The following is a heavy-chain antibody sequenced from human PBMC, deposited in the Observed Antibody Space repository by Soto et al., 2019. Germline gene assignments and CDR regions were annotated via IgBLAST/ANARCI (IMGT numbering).Heavy chain of an antibody. CDR2: IYYSGSTT. V-gene: IGHV4-59*01. D-gene: IGHD4-17*01. CDR1: CASISSYY. Sequence: SETLSLTCTVSCASISSYYWSWIRQPPGKGLEWIGYIYYSGSTTNYNPSLKSRVTISVDTSKNQFSLKLSSVTAADTAVYYCARERAAATTYGWFDPWGQGTLVTVSS. J-gene: IGHJ5*02. CDR3: ARERAAATTYGWFDP.